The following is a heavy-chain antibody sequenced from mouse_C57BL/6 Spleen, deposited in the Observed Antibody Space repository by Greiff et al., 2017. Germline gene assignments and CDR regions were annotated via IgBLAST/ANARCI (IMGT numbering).Heavy chain of an antibody. J-gene: IGHJ4*01. CDR2: IDPSDSYT. CDR1: GYTFTSYW. V-gene: IGHV1-69*01. CDR3: ARGSNSPSYYAMDY. Sequence: VQLQQPGAELVMPGASVKLSCKASGYTFTSYWMHWVKQRPGQGLEWIGEIDPSDSYTNYNQKFKGKSTLTVDKSSSTAYMQLSSLTSENSAVYYCARGSNSPSYYAMDYWGQGTSVTVSS. D-gene: IGHD2-5*01.